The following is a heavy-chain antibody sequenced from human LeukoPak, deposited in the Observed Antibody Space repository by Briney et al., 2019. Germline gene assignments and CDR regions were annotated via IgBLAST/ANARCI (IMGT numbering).Heavy chain of an antibody. CDR2: MNPNSGNT. V-gene: IGHV1-8*01. D-gene: IGHD6-13*01. CDR3: ARGLRREQQLLRAFDY. CDR1: GYTFTNYD. J-gene: IGHJ4*02. Sequence: ASVKVSCKASGYTFTNYDINWVRQASGQGLEWVGWMNPNSGNTGSAQKFQGRVTMTSNTSISTAYMELSSLGSEDTAVYYCARGLRREQQLLRAFDYWGQGTPVTVSS.